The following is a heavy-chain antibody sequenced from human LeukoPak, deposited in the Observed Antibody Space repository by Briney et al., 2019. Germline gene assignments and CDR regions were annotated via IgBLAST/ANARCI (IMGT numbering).Heavy chain of an antibody. CDR2: INPSGGST. CDR3: ARDHLPYYYDSSGYSNAADY. CDR1: GYTFTSYY. J-gene: IGHJ4*02. Sequence: ASVKVSCKASGYTFTSYYMHWVRQAPGQGLEWMGIINPSGGSTSYAQKFQGRVTMTRDMSTSTVYMELSSLRSEDTAVYYCARDHLPYYYDSSGYSNAADYWGQGTLVTVSS. D-gene: IGHD3-22*01. V-gene: IGHV1-46*01.